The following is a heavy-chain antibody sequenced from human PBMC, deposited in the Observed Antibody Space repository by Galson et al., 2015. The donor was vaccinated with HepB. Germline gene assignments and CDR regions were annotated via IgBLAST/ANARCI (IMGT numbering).Heavy chain of an antibody. Sequence: SVKVSCKASGYTFTGYYMHWVRQAPGQGLEWMGRINPNSGGTNYAQKFQGRVTMTRDTSISTAYMELSRLRSDDTAVYYRARRIGYSDAFDIWGQGTMVTVSS. CDR2: INPNSGGT. J-gene: IGHJ3*02. CDR3: ARRIGYSDAFDI. CDR1: GYTFTGYY. D-gene: IGHD3-22*01. V-gene: IGHV1-2*06.